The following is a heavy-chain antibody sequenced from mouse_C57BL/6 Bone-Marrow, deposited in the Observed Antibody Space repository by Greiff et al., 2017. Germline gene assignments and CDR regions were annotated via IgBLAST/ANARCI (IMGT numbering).Heavy chain of an antibody. CDR2: IRNKANGYTT. CDR3: ARYTSYAFYAMDY. Sequence: EVHLVESGGGLVQPGGSLSLSCAASGFTFTDYYMSWVRQPPGKALEWLGFIRNKANGYTTEYSASVKGRFTISRDNYQSILYLQMNALRAEDSATYYCARYTSYAFYAMDYWGQGTSVTVSS. D-gene: IGHD6-5*01. CDR1: GFTFTDYY. V-gene: IGHV7-3*01. J-gene: IGHJ4*01.